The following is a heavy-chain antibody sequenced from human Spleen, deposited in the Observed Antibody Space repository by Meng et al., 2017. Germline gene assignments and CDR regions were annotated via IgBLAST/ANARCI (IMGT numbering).Heavy chain of an antibody. V-gene: IGHV5-51*01. D-gene: IGHD2-15*01. Sequence: KVSCKGSGYSFTSYWIGWVRQMPGKGLEWMGIIYPGDSDTRYNPSTQGQDIIISVDKSISTAYLQWSSLKASDSAMYYCVRLQCSGGSCYPDYWGQGTLVTVSS. J-gene: IGHJ4*02. CDR1: GYSFTSYW. CDR3: VRLQCSGGSCYPDY. CDR2: IYPGDSDT.